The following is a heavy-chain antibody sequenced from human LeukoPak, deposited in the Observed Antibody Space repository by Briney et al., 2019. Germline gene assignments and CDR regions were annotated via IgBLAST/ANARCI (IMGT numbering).Heavy chain of an antibody. Sequence: GGSLRLSCAASGFTFSSYAMHWVRQAPGKGLEWVAVISYDGSNKYYADSVKGRFTISRDNSKNALYLQMNSLRAEDTAVYYCARDGGYDFWSGYYQDYWGQGTLVTVSS. J-gene: IGHJ4*02. CDR3: ARDGGYDFWSGYYQDY. V-gene: IGHV3-30-3*01. CDR1: GFTFSSYA. D-gene: IGHD3-3*01. CDR2: ISYDGSNK.